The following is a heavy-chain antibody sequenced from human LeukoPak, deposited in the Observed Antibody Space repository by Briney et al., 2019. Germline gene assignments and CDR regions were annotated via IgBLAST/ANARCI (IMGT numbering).Heavy chain of an antibody. V-gene: IGHV1-69*13. J-gene: IGHJ4*02. D-gene: IGHD3-22*01. CDR3: ARHSSHAHFDY. Sequence: SVKVSCKASGGTFSSYAISWVRQAPGQGLEWMGGIIPIFGTANYAQKFQGRVTITADESTSTAYMELRSLRSDDTAVYFCARHSSHAHFDYWGQGTLVTVSS. CDR1: GGTFSSYA. CDR2: IIPIFGTA.